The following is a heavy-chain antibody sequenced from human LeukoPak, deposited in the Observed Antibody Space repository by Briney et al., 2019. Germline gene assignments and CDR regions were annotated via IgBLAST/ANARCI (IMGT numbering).Heavy chain of an antibody. D-gene: IGHD3-3*01. Sequence: SDTLSLTHAVCVYSLNSGYYLGWIRQPPGKGLEWIGSIYHSGSTYYKPSLKHRVTISVDTSKNQFSLKLSSVIAADTAVYYCARWAAPTYYDYWSGYSGFDPWGQGTLVTVSS. CDR3: ARWAAPTYYDYWSGYSGFDP. V-gene: IGHV4-38-2*01. CDR1: VYSLNSGYY. CDR2: IYHSGST. J-gene: IGHJ5*02.